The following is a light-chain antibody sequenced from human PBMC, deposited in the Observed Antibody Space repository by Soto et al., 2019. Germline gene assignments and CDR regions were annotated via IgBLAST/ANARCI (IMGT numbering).Light chain of an antibody. CDR1: QSVSSD. CDR2: GAS. Sequence: EIVMTQSPATLSVSPGHRATLSCRASQSVSSDLAWYQHKPGQAPRLLIYGASTRAAAIPARFTGSGSATDFTLNISSLQSEDSADYFWQQYKNWPPFTLGQGTKLEI. J-gene: IGKJ2*01. CDR3: QQYKNWPPFT. V-gene: IGKV3-15*01.